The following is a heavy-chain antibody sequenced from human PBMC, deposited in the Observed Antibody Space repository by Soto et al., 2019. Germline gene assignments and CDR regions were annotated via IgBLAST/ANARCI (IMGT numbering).Heavy chain of an antibody. CDR2: TYYRSKWYN. J-gene: IGHJ5*02. V-gene: IGHV6-1*01. D-gene: IGHD6-19*01. Sequence: PSQTLSLTCAISGDSVSSNSAAWNWIRQSPSRGLEWLGRTYYRSKWYNDHAVSVKSRITINPDTSKNQFSLQLNSVTPEDTAVYYCAADRFIAVASLSNWFDPWGQGTLVTVSS. CDR1: GDSVSSNSAA. CDR3: AADRFIAVASLSNWFDP.